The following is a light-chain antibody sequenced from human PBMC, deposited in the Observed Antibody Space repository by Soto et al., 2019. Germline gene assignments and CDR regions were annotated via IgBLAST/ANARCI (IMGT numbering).Light chain of an antibody. CDR1: QSVSRN. CDR2: DAS. Sequence: EIVLTQSTAILSLSPGERATFSCRASQSVSRNLDWYQHKPGQTPRLLIYDASNRATGIPVRFSGSGSGTDFTLTISSLEPEDSAVYYCEQRSNGLSFGPGNKVDI. CDR3: EQRSNGLS. V-gene: IGKV3-11*01. J-gene: IGKJ3*01.